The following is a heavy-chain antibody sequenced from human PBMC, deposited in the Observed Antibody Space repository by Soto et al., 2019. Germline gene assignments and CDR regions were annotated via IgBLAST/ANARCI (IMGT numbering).Heavy chain of an antibody. Sequence: EVQLVESGGGLVKPGGSLRLSCAASGFTFSNYTMEWVRQAPGKDLDWLSSISRSSTNIFYADSVKGRFTVSRDNANNVLYLQINSLSAEDTAIYYCARDLKVAASNSYFYYGMDVWGQGTTVTVSS. V-gene: IGHV3-21*01. CDR3: ARDLKVAASNSYFYYGMDV. D-gene: IGHD6-19*01. CDR1: GFTFSNYT. CDR2: ISRSSTNI. J-gene: IGHJ6*02.